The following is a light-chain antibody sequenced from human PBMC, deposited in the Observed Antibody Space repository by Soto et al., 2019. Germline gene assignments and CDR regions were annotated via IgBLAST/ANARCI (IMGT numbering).Light chain of an antibody. CDR3: QQANTFALT. Sequence: IQMTKFPSFVSASVGGRVTITCRASQGINSWLGCYEQKWGKAPKILVGFAPSLVGGVPPRFSGSGSGTDFTLAISSLQPEDFATYYCQQANTFALTFGGGTKVDI. V-gene: IGKV1-12*01. CDR1: QGINSW. J-gene: IGKJ4*01. CDR2: FAP.